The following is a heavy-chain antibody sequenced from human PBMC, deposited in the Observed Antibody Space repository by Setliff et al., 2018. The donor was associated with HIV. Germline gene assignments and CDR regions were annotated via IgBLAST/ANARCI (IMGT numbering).Heavy chain of an antibody. CDR3: ARDTNLIYDSSGYYPYTFGY. V-gene: IGHV1-18*01. CDR1: GYTFTSYG. J-gene: IGHJ4*02. Sequence: ASVKVSCKASGYTFTSYGISWVRQAPGQGLEWMGWISAYNGNTNYAQKLQGRVTMTTDTSTSTAYMELRSLRSDDTAVYYCARDTNLIYDSSGYYPYTFGYWGQGTRVTVS. D-gene: IGHD3-22*01. CDR2: ISAYNGNT.